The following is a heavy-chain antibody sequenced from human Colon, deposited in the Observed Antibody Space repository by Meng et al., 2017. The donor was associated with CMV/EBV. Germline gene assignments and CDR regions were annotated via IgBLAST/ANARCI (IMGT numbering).Heavy chain of an antibody. CDR2: INSDGSST. J-gene: IGHJ6*02. CDR1: GFTFSSYW. CDR3: ARDRVATPKAGFGMDV. D-gene: IGHD2-15*01. Sequence: GGSLRLSCAASGFTFSSYWMHWVRQAPGKGLVWVSRINSDGSSTSYADSVKGRFTISRDNSKNTLYLQMDNLRHEDTAIYYCARDRVATPKAGFGMDVWGQGTTVTVSS. V-gene: IGHV3-74*01.